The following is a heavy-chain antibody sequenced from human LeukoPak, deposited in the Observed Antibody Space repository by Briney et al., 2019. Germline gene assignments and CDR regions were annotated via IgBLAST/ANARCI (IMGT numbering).Heavy chain of an antibody. CDR3: ARVGLVRGDPNWLDP. V-gene: IGHV4-34*01. CDR2: INHSGST. J-gene: IGHJ5*02. D-gene: IGHD3-10*01. Sequence: SETLSLTCAVYGGSFSGYYWSWIRQPPGKGLEWIGEINHSGSTNYNPSLKSRVTISVDTSKNQFSLKLSSVTAADTAVYYCARVGLVRGDPNWLDPWGQGTLVTVSS. CDR1: GGSFSGYY.